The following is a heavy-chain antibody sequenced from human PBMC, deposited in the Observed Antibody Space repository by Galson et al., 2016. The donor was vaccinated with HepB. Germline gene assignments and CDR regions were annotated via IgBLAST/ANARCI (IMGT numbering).Heavy chain of an antibody. CDR2: ISDSGRTT. V-gene: IGHV3-23*01. CDR1: GFAFSSYA. Sequence: SLRLSCAASGFAFSSYAMSWVRQAPGKGLEWVSAISDSGRTTYYTDSVKGRFTISRDTSKNTLNLQMNSLRAEDTAVYYCARPHVAMVTGYYYGMDVWGQGTTVTVSS. CDR3: ARPHVAMVTGYYYGMDV. J-gene: IGHJ6*02. D-gene: IGHD5-18*01.